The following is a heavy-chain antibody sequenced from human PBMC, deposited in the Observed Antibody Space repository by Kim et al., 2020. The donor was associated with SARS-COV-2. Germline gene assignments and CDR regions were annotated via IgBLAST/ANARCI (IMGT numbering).Heavy chain of an antibody. J-gene: IGHJ4*02. V-gene: IGHV3-11*01. CDR3: ARGAYYYGSGSSFVPFDY. D-gene: IGHD3-10*01. Sequence: KGRFTLSRDNAKNSLYLQMNSLRAEDTAVYYCARGAYYYGSGSSFVPFDYWGQGTLVTVSS.